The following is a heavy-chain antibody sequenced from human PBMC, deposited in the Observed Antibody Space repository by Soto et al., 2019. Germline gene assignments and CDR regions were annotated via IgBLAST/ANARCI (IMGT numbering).Heavy chain of an antibody. Sequence: AGSLRLACAASGFTFSIYAMHWVRQAPGKGLEWVAVISYDGSNKYYADSVKGRFTISRDNSKNTLYLQMNSLRAEDTAVYYCARGSQRSYYYDSSGYPNFDYWGQGTLVTVS. CDR1: GFTFSIYA. CDR2: ISYDGSNK. J-gene: IGHJ4*02. V-gene: IGHV3-30-3*01. CDR3: ARGSQRSYYYDSSGYPNFDY. D-gene: IGHD3-22*01.